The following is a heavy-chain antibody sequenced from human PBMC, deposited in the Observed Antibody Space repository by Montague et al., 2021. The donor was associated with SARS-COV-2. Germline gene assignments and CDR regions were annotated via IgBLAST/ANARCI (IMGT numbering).Heavy chain of an antibody. D-gene: IGHD3-22*01. J-gene: IGHJ3*02. V-gene: IGHV4-59*01. CDR1: GGSISSYY. CDR3: ARGGYYDYAFDI. CDR2: IYYSGST. Sequence: SETLSLTCTVSGGSISSYYWSWIRQPPGKGLEWMWYIYYSGSTNYNPSLKSRVTISVDTSKNQFSLKLSSVTAADTAVYYCARGGYYDYAFDIWGQGTMVTVSS.